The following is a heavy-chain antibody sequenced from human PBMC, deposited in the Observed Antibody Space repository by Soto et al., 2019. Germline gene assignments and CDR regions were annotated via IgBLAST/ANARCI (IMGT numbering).Heavy chain of an antibody. V-gene: IGHV3-33*01. CDR2: IWYDGSNK. CDR1: GFTFSSYG. CDR3: ARGRVVVVAATGAHWFDP. J-gene: IGHJ5*02. Sequence: GGSLRLSCAASGFTFSSYGMHWVRQAPGKGLEWVAVIWYDGSNKYYADSVKGRFTISRDNSKNTLYLQMNSLRAEDTAVYYCARGRVVVVAATGAHWFDPWGQGTLVTVSS. D-gene: IGHD2-15*01.